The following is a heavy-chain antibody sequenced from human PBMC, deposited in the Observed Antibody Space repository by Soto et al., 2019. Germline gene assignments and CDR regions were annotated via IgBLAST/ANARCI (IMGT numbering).Heavy chain of an antibody. CDR2: IYYSGST. CDR1: GGSVSSGSYY. Sequence: PSETLSLTCTVSGGSVSSGSYYWSWIRQPPGKGLEWIGYIYYSGSTNYNPSLKSRVTISVDTSKNQFSLKLSSVTAADTAVYYCARDRAREGYDFWSGYYYGMDVWGQGTTVTVSS. CDR3: ARDRAREGYDFWSGYYYGMDV. V-gene: IGHV4-61*01. J-gene: IGHJ6*02. D-gene: IGHD3-3*01.